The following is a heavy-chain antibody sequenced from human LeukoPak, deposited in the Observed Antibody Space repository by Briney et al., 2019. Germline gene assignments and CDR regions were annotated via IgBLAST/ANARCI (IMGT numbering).Heavy chain of an antibody. V-gene: IGHV3-23*01. CDR2: ISGSGGST. CDR3: AKTKGLVRGVIDY. Sequence: GGSLRLSCAASGFTFSSYAMSWVRQAPGKGLEWVSAISGSGGSTYYADPVKGRFTISRDNSKNTLYLQMNSLRAEDTAVYYCAKTKGLVRGVIDYWGQGTLVTVSS. CDR1: GFTFSSYA. J-gene: IGHJ4*02. D-gene: IGHD3-10*01.